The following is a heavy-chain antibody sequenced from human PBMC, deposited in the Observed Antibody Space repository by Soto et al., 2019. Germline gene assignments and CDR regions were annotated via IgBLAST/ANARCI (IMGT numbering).Heavy chain of an antibody. Sequence: ASVKVSCKASGYTFPRYYVYWVRQAPGQGLEWMGVLNPSAGRTTYPHSFQGRVTMTSDTSTSTVYMELSSLRSEDTAVYYCAREGLTGTSYYDGMDVWGQGTTVTVSS. J-gene: IGHJ6*02. CDR2: LNPSAGRT. V-gene: IGHV1-46*01. CDR3: AREGLTGTSYYDGMDV. D-gene: IGHD1-7*01. CDR1: GYTFPRYY.